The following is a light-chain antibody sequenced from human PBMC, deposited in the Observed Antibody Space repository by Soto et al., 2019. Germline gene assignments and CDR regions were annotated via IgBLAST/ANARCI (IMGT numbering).Light chain of an antibody. CDR3: QQYYSTPLT. Sequence: DIVMTQSPAPLAVSLGERATINCKSSQSVLYSSNNKNYLAWYQQKPGQPPKLLIYWASTRESGVPDRVSGSGSGTDFTLTISSLQAEDVAVYYCQQYYSTPLTFGGGTKVEIK. J-gene: IGKJ4*01. CDR2: WAS. CDR1: QSVLYSSNNKNY. V-gene: IGKV4-1*01.